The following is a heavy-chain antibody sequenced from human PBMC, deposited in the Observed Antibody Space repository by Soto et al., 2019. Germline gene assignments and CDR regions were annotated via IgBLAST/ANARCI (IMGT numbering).Heavy chain of an antibody. Sequence: QVQLVHSGADVKKPGSSVKVSCKASGDTFSRSPISWVRQAPGQGLEWMGGIIPVLATTNYAQKFQGRLTITADESTTTAYMELSSLRSEDTAVYYCARLRSTSAERKMGVWGQGTTVTVSS. V-gene: IGHV1-69*01. D-gene: IGHD6-6*01. J-gene: IGHJ6*02. CDR2: IIPVLATT. CDR1: GDTFSRSP. CDR3: ARLRSTSAERKMGV.